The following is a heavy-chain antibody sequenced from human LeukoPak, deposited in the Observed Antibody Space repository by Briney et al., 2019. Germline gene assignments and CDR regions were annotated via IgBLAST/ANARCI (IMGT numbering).Heavy chain of an antibody. D-gene: IGHD6-6*01. J-gene: IGHJ3*02. Sequence: GGSLRLSCAASGFTFSSYAMSWVRQAPGKGLEWVSGISWNRGTIGYADSVKGRFTISRDNAKNSLYLQMNSLRAEDTALYYCAKDIRSISVNAFDIWGQGTMVTVSS. CDR2: ISWNRGTI. CDR1: GFTFSSYA. V-gene: IGHV3-9*01. CDR3: AKDIRSISVNAFDI.